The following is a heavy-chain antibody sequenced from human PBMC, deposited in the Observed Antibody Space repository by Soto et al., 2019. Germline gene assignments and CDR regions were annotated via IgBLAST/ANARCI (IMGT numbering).Heavy chain of an antibody. CDR1: GFTFSSYG. CDR2: IWYDGSNK. D-gene: IGHD3-3*01. Sequence: GGSLRLSCAASGFTFSSYGMHWVRQAPGKGLEWVAVIWYDGSNKYYADSVKGRFTISRDNSKNTLYLQMNSLRAEDMAVYYCARDKGRLKSFDFWSGYYYYGMDVWGQGTTVTVSS. CDR3: ARDKGRLKSFDFWSGYYYYGMDV. J-gene: IGHJ6*02. V-gene: IGHV3-33*01.